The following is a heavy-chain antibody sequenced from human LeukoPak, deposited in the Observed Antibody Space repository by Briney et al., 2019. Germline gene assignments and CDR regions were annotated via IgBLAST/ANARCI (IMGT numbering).Heavy chain of an antibody. Sequence: GGSLRLSCAASGFTFSSYEMNWVRQAPGKGLEWVSYISISGSTIHYADSVKGRFTISRNNAKNALYLRMNSLRAEDMAVYYCARDRPRVGLDYWGQGTLVTVSS. CDR3: ARDRPRVGLDY. CDR1: GFTFSSYE. CDR2: ISISGSTI. D-gene: IGHD2-2*01. J-gene: IGHJ4*02. V-gene: IGHV3-48*03.